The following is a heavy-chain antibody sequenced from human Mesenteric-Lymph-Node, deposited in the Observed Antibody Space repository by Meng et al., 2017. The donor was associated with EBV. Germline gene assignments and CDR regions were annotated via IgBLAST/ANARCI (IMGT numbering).Heavy chain of an antibody. CDR2: ISSSGVNT. D-gene: IGHD3-9*01. V-gene: IGHV3-23*01. Sequence: EVQLLESGGSLIQPGGSLRISCAASGFTFSNYAMNWVRQAPGKGLEWVAAISSSGVNTYYADSVKGRFTISRDNSKNTVYLQMNSLRAEDTALYYCAKPHFDYLLYYFDSWGQGTLVTVSS. CDR1: GFTFSNYA. CDR3: AKPHFDYLLYYFDS. J-gene: IGHJ4*02.